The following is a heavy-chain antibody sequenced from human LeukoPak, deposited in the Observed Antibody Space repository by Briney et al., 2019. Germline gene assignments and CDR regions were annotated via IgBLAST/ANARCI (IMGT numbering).Heavy chain of an antibody. CDR2: ISGSGGTT. J-gene: IGHJ4*02. CDR1: GFTFSYYA. Sequence: PGGSLRLSCATSGFTFSYYAVSWVRQAPGKGLEWVSSISGSGGTTYYADSVKGRFTISRDNSKNTLYLQMNSLRAEDTAVYYCAKDPYRASSGLVDYWGQGTLVTVSS. V-gene: IGHV3-23*01. CDR3: AKDPYRASSGLVDY. D-gene: IGHD5-12*01.